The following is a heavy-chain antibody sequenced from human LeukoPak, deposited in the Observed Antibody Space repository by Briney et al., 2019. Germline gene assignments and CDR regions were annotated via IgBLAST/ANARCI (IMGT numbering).Heavy chain of an antibody. J-gene: IGHJ4*02. D-gene: IGHD1-1*01. CDR2: ISGDSTYI. V-gene: IGHV3-21*01. CDR1: GFTFASYS. CDR3: ARVSGRLERQSDLDY. Sequence: GGSLRLSCAASGFTFASYSMNWVRQAPGKGLEWVSSISGDSTYIYNAGSVKGRFTVSRDNAQESLYLQMISLRADDTAVYYCARVSGRLERQSDLDYWGQGTLVIVSS.